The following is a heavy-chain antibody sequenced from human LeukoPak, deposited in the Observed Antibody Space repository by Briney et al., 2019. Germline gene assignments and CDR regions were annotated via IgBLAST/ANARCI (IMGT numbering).Heavy chain of an antibody. Sequence: PGRSLRLSCAASGFTFSGSWMHWVRQAPGKGLVWVSRINTDGSFTSYADSVKGRFTISRDNAKNTLYLQMNSLRAEDTAVYYCARGRAGDYGDYWGQGTLVTVSS. J-gene: IGHJ4*02. CDR1: GFTFSGSW. V-gene: IGHV3-74*01. CDR2: INTDGSFT. CDR3: ARGRAGDYGDY.